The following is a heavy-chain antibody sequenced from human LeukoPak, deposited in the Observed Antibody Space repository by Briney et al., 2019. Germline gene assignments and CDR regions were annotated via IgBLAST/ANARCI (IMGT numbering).Heavy chain of an antibody. CDR3: ARDRRYYYDSSGYYRRADY. CDR1: GFTFSSYG. J-gene: IGHJ4*02. D-gene: IGHD3-22*01. CDR2: IQYDGSDK. Sequence: GGSLRLSCAASGFTFSSYGMHWVRQAPGKGLEWVAFIQYDGSDKYYADSVKGRFTISRDNSKNTLYLQMSSLRAEDTAVYYCARDRRYYYDSSGYYRRADYWGQGTLVTVPS. V-gene: IGHV3-30*02.